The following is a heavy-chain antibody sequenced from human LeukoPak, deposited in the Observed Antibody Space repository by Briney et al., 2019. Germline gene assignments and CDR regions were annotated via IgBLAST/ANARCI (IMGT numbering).Heavy chain of an antibody. V-gene: IGHV3-7*01. CDR3: ARRDTRGWYFYDY. CDR2: LNEDGSDK. J-gene: IGHJ4*02. Sequence: PGGSLRLSCGASGFTFSNYWMSWVRQAPGKGLEWVANLNEDGSDKKYVDSVKGRFTISRGNAKNSLSLQMNSLRAEDTAVYYCARRDTRGWYFYDYWGQGALVAVS. CDR1: GFTFSNYW. D-gene: IGHD6-19*01.